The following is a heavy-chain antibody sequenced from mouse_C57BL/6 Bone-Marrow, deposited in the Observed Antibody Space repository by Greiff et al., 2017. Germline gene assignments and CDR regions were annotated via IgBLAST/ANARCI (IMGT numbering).Heavy chain of an antibody. V-gene: IGHV5-6*01. D-gene: IGHD1-1*01. Sequence: EVKVVESGGDLVKPGGSLKLSCAASGFTFSSYGMSWVRQTPDKRLEWVATISGGGSYTYYPDSVKGRFTISRDNAKNTLYLQMSSLKSEDTAMYYCASPYYYGSPPFAYWGQGTLVTVSA. CDR2: ISGGGSYT. CDR3: ASPYYYGSPPFAY. J-gene: IGHJ3*01. CDR1: GFTFSSYG.